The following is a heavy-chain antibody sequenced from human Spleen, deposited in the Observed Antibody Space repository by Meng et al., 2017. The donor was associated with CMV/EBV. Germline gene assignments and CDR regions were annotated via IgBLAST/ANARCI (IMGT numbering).Heavy chain of an antibody. V-gene: IGHV3-9*01. CDR2: ISWNSGRI. J-gene: IGHJ4*02. CDR1: GFTFDDYA. D-gene: IGHD5-18*01. CDR3: AKAVDTAMASPIDY. Sequence: GGSLRLSCAASGFTFDDYAMHWVRQAPGKGLEWVSGISWNSGRIGYADSVKGRFTISRDNAKNSLYLQMNSLRAEDTALYYCAKAVDTAMASPIDYWGQGTLVTVSS.